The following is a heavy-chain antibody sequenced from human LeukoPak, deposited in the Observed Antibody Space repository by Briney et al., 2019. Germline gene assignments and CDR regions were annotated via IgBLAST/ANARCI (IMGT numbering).Heavy chain of an antibody. Sequence: SETLSLTCTVSGGSISSSSYYWGWIRQPPGKGLEWIGSIYYSGSTYYNPSLKSRVTISVDTSKNQFSLKLSSVTAADTAVYYCASRGGSIAVAGYPENDRAFDIWGQGTMVTVSS. CDR2: IYYSGST. V-gene: IGHV4-39*07. CDR3: ASRGGSIAVAGYPENDRAFDI. D-gene: IGHD6-19*01. J-gene: IGHJ3*02. CDR1: GGSISSSSYY.